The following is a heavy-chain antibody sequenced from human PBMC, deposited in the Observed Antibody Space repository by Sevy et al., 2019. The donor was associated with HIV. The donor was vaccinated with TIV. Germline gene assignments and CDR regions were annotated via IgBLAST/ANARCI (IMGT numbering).Heavy chain of an antibody. V-gene: IGHV3-33*01. CDR1: GFTLSTFG. D-gene: IGHD1-26*01. J-gene: IGHJ2*01. CDR3: VRESGSDWYFDL. Sequence: GGSLRLSCAASGFTLSTFGIHWVRQAPGKGLDWVAAIFSDGTTKYYGDSVKGRFAISRDNSKSTVYLQMNSLRVEDTAVYSCVRESGSDWYFDLWCRGTLVTVSS. CDR2: IFSDGTTK.